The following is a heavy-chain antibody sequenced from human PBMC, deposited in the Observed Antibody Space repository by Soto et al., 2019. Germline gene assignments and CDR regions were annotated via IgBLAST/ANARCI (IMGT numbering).Heavy chain of an antibody. D-gene: IGHD2-2*01. CDR3: ARDLKCSSTSCRNWFDP. J-gene: IGHJ5*02. V-gene: IGHV1-18*01. Sequence: GASVKVSCKASRYTFTSYGIRWGRQAPGQGVEWMGWISAYNGNTNYAQKLQGRVTMTTDTSTSTAYMELRSLRSDDTAVYYCARDLKCSSTSCRNWFDPWGQGTLVTVSS. CDR2: ISAYNGNT. CDR1: RYTFTSYG.